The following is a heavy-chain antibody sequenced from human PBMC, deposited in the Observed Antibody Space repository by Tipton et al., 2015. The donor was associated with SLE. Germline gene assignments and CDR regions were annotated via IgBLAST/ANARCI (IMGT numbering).Heavy chain of an antibody. CDR2: VSSSGST. V-gene: IGHV4-39*01. CDR3: ARHFMGFTMATRALDS. CDR1: GAMVRSGSFF. Sequence: GLVKPSETLALMCSVSGAMVRSGSFFWAWVRQAPGKGLEWIATVSSSGSTFYNSSLRSRVTISLGTSNNEFSLKVASATAADTAIYYCARHFMGFTMATRALDSWGQGTLVTVSS. J-gene: IGHJ4*02. D-gene: IGHD5-24*01.